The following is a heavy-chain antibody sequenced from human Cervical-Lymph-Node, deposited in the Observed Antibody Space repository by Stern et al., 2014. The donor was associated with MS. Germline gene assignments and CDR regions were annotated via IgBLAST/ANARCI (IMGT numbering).Heavy chain of an antibody. CDR2: IHARGSA. CDR3: ASGYRIFDY. D-gene: IGHD5-18*01. J-gene: IGHJ4*02. CDR1: GGSISSGSDY. V-gene: IGHV4-61*02. Sequence: VQLVESGPGLVKPSQTLSLTCTVSGGSISSGSDYWSWIRQPVGKGLEWIGRIHARGSAFYTHSLKRRVTISTDPSMNQFSLELNSATAADTAIYYCASGYRIFDYWGQGILVTVSS.